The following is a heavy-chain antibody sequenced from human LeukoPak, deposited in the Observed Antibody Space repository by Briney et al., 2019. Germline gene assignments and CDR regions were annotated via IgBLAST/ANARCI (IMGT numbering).Heavy chain of an antibody. D-gene: IGHD4-17*01. CDR1: GFTFSGYW. V-gene: IGHV3-74*01. J-gene: IGHJ4*02. CDR3: AKDKWPTVTYYFDY. Sequence: TGGSLRLSCAASGFTFSGYWMHWVRQAPGKGLVWVSHINYDGSSTTYADSVKGRFTISRDNAKNTLYLQMNSLRAEDTAVYYCAKDKWPTVTYYFDYWGQGTLVTVSS. CDR2: INYDGSST.